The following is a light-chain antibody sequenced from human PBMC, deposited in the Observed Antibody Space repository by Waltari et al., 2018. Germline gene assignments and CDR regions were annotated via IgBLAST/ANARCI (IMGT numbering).Light chain of an antibody. Sequence: IQMTQSPSALSASVGDKVTITCRASQSIGSNLAWYQQKPGKVPKLLIYAASTLQSEVPSRFSGSGSGTDFTLTLSSLQPEDVATYYCQKCDSAPTFGQGTQVEIK. J-gene: IGKJ1*01. CDR3: QKCDSAPT. CDR1: QSIGSN. CDR2: AAS. V-gene: IGKV1-27*01.